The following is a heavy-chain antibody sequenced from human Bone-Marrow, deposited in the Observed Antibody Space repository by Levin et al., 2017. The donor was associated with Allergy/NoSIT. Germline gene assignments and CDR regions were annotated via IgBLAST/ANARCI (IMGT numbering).Heavy chain of an antibody. Sequence: GESLKISCAASGFDFSDYYMSWIRQAPGKGLEWIAYISSSGDFIFYADSVKGRFTVSRDNGKNSLSLQLSSLRAADTAVYYCAKFGPDEYSNAFDYWGQGTLVTVSS. CDR3: AKFGPDEYSNAFDY. J-gene: IGHJ4*02. V-gene: IGHV3-11*01. D-gene: IGHD4-11*01. CDR2: ISSSGDFI. CDR1: GFDFSDYY.